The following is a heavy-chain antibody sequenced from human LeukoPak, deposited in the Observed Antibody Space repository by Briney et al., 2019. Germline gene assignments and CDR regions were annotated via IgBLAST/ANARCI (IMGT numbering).Heavy chain of an antibody. CDR1: GFTFTIFG. CDR2: IDARSGIR. CDR3: ARTYDFGRGPPGDAFDN. V-gene: IGHV3-48*01. Sequence: PGGSLRLSCAASGFTFTIFGLNWVRQAPGKVPEWVSYIDARSGIRYYTDSVQGRFTISRDNAQESVFLQMNSLRADDTAVYYCARTYDFGRGPPGDAFDNWGPGTLVTVSS. J-gene: IGHJ3*02. D-gene: IGHD3-3*01.